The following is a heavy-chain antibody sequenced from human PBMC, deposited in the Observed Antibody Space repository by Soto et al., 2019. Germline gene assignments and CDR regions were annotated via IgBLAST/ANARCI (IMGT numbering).Heavy chain of an antibody. CDR1: GYTFTSYY. J-gene: IGHJ3*02. Sequence: ASVKVSCKAAGYTFTSYYMHWVREAPGQGLEWMGIINPSGGRTSYAQKFQGRVTMNRDTTTSTVYMELSSLRSEDTAVYYCARGYCSSTSCYGGDAFDIWGQGTMVTVSS. D-gene: IGHD2-2*01. CDR3: ARGYCSSTSCYGGDAFDI. CDR2: INPSGGRT. V-gene: IGHV1-46*03.